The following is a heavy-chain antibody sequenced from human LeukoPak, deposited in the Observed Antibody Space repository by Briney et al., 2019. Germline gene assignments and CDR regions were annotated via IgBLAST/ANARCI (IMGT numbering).Heavy chain of an antibody. CDR1: GGSISSGDYY. CDR3: ARGPYSGSYVDY. D-gene: IGHD1-26*01. V-gene: IGHV4-61*02. CDR2: IYTSGST. Sequence: PSETLSLTCTVSGGSISSGDYYWSWIRQPPGKGLEWIGRIYTSGSTNYNPSLKSRVTMSVDTSKNQFSLKLSSVTAADTAVYYCARGPYSGSYVDYWGQGTLVTVSS. J-gene: IGHJ4*02.